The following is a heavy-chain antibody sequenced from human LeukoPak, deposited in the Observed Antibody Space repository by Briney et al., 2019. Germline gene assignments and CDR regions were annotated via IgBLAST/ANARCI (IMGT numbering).Heavy chain of an antibody. CDR1: GGSLSTYY. CDR2: FYFSGST. D-gene: IGHD2-15*01. Sequence: SETLSLTCTVSGGSLSTYYWIWIRQPPGKELEWIGYFYFSGSTSYNSSLKSRVTISVDTSKNQFSLKLTSVTAADTAVYYCARSDKRGYFYGLDVWGQGTTVTVSS. CDR3: ARSDKRGYFYGLDV. J-gene: IGHJ6*02. V-gene: IGHV4-59*01.